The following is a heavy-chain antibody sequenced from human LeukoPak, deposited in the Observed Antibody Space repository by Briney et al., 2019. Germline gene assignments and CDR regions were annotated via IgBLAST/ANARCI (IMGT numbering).Heavy chain of an antibody. Sequence: GASVKVSCKASGYTFTGYYMHWVRQAPGQGLEWMGRINPNSGGTNYAQKFHGRVTMTRDTSISTAYMELSRLRSDDTAVYYCARGRYYDSSGYYLGTIDYWGQGTLVTVSS. CDR1: GYTFTGYY. V-gene: IGHV1-2*06. J-gene: IGHJ4*02. CDR3: ARGRYYDSSGYYLGTIDY. D-gene: IGHD3-22*01. CDR2: INPNSGGT.